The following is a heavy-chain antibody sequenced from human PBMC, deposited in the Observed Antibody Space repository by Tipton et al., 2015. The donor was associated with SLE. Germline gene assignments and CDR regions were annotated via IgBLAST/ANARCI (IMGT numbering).Heavy chain of an antibody. CDR2: ISSSGSTI. V-gene: IGHV3-48*03. Sequence: SLRLSCAAPGFSFSSYALHWVRQAPGKGLEWVSYISSSGSTIYYADSVKGRFTISRDNAKNSLYLQMNSLRAEDTAVYYCARDYPGVATMRYFFDYWGQGTLVTVSS. CDR1: GFSFSSYA. J-gene: IGHJ4*02. CDR3: ARDYPGVATMRYFFDY. D-gene: IGHD5-12*01.